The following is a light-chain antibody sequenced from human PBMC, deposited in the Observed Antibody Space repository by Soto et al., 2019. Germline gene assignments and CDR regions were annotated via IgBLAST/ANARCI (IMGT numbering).Light chain of an antibody. CDR3: SSYASMYTRV. Sequence: QSALTQPASVSGSRGQSITISCTGTSSDVGTYNFVSWYQQHPGKAPQLIIYEVSNRPSGVSRRFSASKSGNTASLTISGLQAEDEADYYCSSYASMYTRVFGTGTKFTVL. CDR1: SSDVGTYNF. CDR2: EVS. J-gene: IGLJ1*01. V-gene: IGLV2-14*01.